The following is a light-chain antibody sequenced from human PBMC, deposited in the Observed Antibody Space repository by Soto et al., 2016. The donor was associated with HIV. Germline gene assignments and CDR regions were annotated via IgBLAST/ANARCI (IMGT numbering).Light chain of an antibody. CDR1: LVTKKY. CDR3: QTWDSSTYV. J-gene: IGLJ1*01. CDR2: QDN. V-gene: IGLV3-1*01. Sequence: SYELTQPQSVSVSPGQTATITCSGNLVTKKYVRWLQQKPGQSPVLVIHQDNKRPSGIPERFSGSNSGNTATLTISGTQAMDEADYYCQTWDSSTYVFGTGTKVTVL.